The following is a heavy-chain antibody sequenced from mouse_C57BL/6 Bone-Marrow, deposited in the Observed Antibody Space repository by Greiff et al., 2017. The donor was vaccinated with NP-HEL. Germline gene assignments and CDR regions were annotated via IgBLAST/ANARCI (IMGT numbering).Heavy chain of an antibody. CDR1: GYTFTSYG. Sequence: QVQLQQSGAELVRPGASVKLSCTASGYTFTSYGIRWVKQRTGQGLEWIGEIYPRSGYTNYTEKFKGKATLTADKSSSTAYMELLSLTSEDSAVYYCARSYDCDGSWFAYWGQGTLVTVSA. V-gene: IGHV1-81*01. D-gene: IGHD2-4*01. J-gene: IGHJ3*01. CDR2: IYPRSGYT. CDR3: ARSYDCDGSWFAY.